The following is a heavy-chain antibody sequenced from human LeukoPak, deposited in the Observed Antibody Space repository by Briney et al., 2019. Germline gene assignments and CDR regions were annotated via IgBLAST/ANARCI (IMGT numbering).Heavy chain of an antibody. J-gene: IGHJ4*02. CDR3: ARDDYGDYVFDY. CDR1: GGSINYYY. Sequence: PSETLSLTCTVSGGSINYYYWMWIRQPPGKGLEWIGYIYYSGSTNYNPSLKSRVTISVDTSKNQFSLKLSSVTAADTAVYYCARDDYGDYVFDYWGQGTLVTVSS. V-gene: IGHV4-59*01. D-gene: IGHD4-17*01. CDR2: IYYSGST.